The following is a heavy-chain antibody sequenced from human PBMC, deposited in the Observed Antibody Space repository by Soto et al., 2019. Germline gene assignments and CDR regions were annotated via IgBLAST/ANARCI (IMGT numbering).Heavy chain of an antibody. CDR1: GFPFSSYA. V-gene: IGHV3-48*02. J-gene: IGHJ4*02. Sequence: DVQLVGSGGGLVQPGGSLRLSCVASGFPFSSYAMHWVRQAPGKGLEWISYINGASTTTFYADSVKGRFTVSRDNAKKSGYLQMRSLRHEDTAFYYCARDLSHWGQGMLVTVSS. CDR3: ARDLSH. CDR2: INGASTTT.